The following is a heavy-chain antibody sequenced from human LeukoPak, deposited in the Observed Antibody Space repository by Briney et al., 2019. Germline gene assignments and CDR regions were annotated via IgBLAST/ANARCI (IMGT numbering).Heavy chain of an antibody. Sequence: GGSLRLSCAASGFSLSSYSMTWVRQAPGKGLEWVSSITISSNFIYYADSVKGRFTISRDTAKSSLFLQMNSMRAEDTAIYYCARSPTDNSREGIDYWGQGTLVTVSS. V-gene: IGHV3-21*04. D-gene: IGHD1-1*01. CDR3: ARSPTDNSREGIDY. J-gene: IGHJ4*02. CDR2: ITISSNFI. CDR1: GFSLSSYS.